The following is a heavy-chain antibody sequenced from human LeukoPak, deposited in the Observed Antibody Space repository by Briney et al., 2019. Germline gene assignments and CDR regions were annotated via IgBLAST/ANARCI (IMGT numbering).Heavy chain of an antibody. V-gene: IGHV3-23*01. J-gene: IGHJ4*02. CDR1: GFTFSSYA. D-gene: IGHD2-2*01. CDR3: ASPLAYCSSTSCSKADY. Sequence: GGSLRLSCAASGFTFSSYAMSWVRQAPGKGLEWVSAISGSGGSTYCADSVKGRFTISRDNSKNTLYLQMNSLRAEDTAVYYCASPLAYCSSTSCSKADYWGQGTLVTVSS. CDR2: ISGSGGST.